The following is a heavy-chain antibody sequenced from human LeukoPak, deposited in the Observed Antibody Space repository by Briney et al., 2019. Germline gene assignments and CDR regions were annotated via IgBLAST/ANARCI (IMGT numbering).Heavy chain of an antibody. CDR3: AKVEYSSSSSPY. CDR2: ISSSSSYI. V-gene: IGHV3-21*01. D-gene: IGHD6-6*01. J-gene: IGHJ4*02. CDR1: GFTFSSYS. Sequence: GGSLRLSCAASGFTFSSYSMNWVRQAPGKGLEWVSSISSSSSYIYYADSVKGRFTISRDNAKNSLYLQMNSLRAEDTAVYYCAKVEYSSSSSPYWGQGTLVTVSS.